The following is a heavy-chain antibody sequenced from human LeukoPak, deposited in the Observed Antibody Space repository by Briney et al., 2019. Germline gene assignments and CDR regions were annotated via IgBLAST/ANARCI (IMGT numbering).Heavy chain of an antibody. CDR2: IKSKTDGGTT. J-gene: IGHJ4*02. CDR1: GFTFSNAW. V-gene: IGHV3-15*01. CDR3: TTRFWEWDFDY. D-gene: IGHD3-3*01. Sequence: GGSLRLSCAASGFTFSNAWMSWVRQAPGKGLEWVGRIKSKTDGGTTDYAAPVRGRFTISRDDSKNTLYLQMNSLKTEDTAVYYCTTRFWEWDFDYWGQGTLVTVSS.